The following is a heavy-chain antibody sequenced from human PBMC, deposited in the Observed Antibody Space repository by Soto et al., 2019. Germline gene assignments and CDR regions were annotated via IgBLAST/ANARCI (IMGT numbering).Heavy chain of an antibody. CDR3: ARHPEGGVLWCGEFVYYSEY. Sequence: PGESLKISCKGSGYSFTSYWIGWVRQMPGKGLEWMGIIYPGDSDTRYSPSFQGQVTISADKSISTAYLQWSSLTASDTAMYYCARHPEGGVLWCGEFVYYSEYWGQETLVTVSS. D-gene: IGHD3-10*01. V-gene: IGHV5-51*01. J-gene: IGHJ4*02. CDR2: IYPGDSDT. CDR1: GYSFTSYW.